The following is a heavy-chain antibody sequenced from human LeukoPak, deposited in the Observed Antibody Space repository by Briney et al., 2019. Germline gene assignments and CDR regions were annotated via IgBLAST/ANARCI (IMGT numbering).Heavy chain of an antibody. CDR3: ARDYIPQGGWYASFDY. J-gene: IGHJ4*02. CDR1: GGSISSYY. D-gene: IGHD6-19*01. CDR2: IYTSGRT. V-gene: IGHV4-4*07. Sequence: PPETLSLTCTVSGGSISSYYWSWIRQPAGQGLEWIGRIYTSGRTNYNPSLKSRVTMSVDTSKNQFSLKLSSVTAADTAVYYCARDYIPQGGWYASFDYWGQGTLVTVSS.